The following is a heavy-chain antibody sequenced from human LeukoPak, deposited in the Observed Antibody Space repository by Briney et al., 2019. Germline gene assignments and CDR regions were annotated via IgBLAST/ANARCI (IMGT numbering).Heavy chain of an antibody. CDR2: INPNSGGT. J-gene: IGHJ4*02. CDR3: ARDLGTAMVPSN. CDR1: GYTFTGYY. D-gene: IGHD5-18*01. Sequence: ASVKVSCKASGYTFTGYYMHWVRQAPGQGLEWMGWINPNSGGTNYAQKFQGWVTMTRDTPISTAYMELSRLRSDDTAVYYCARDLGTAMVPSNWGQGTLVTVSS. V-gene: IGHV1-2*04.